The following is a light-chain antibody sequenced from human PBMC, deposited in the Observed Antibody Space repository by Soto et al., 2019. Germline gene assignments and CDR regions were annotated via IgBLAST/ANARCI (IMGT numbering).Light chain of an antibody. J-gene: IGKJ3*01. V-gene: IGKV3-20*01. CDR3: QHYGSLPFT. Sequence: EIVLTRSPGTLSLSPGERATLSCRASQSVNTNLAWYQQKPGQVPRLLIYDASSRATGIPDRFSGSGSGTDFTLTISRLEPEDLAVYYCQHYGSLPFTFGPGTKVDIK. CDR1: QSVNTN. CDR2: DAS.